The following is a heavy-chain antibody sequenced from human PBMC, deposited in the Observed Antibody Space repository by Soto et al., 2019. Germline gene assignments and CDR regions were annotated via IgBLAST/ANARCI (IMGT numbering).Heavy chain of an antibody. CDR3: AKAPGSSWPLDY. Sequence: TGGSQILCSTASGFTFGIYTMSLVRQAPGKGLEWVSAISGSGGSTYYADSVKGRFTISRDNSKNTLYLQMNSLRAEDTAVYYCAKAPGSSWPLDYWGQGTLATVSS. CDR2: ISGSGGST. J-gene: IGHJ4*02. CDR1: GFTFGIYT. D-gene: IGHD6-13*01. V-gene: IGHV3-23*01.